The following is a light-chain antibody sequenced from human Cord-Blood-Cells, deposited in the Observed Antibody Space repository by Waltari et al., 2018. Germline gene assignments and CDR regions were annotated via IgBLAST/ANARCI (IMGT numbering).Light chain of an antibody. Sequence: IRRTQSPSSLSASVGSRVTISCRASQSISSYLNWYQQKPGKAPKLLIYAASSLQSGVPSRFSGSGSGTDFTLTISSLQPEDFATYYCQQSYSTPPGTFGGGTKVEIK. CDR3: QQSYSTPPGT. CDR1: QSISSY. CDR2: AAS. V-gene: IGKV1-39*01. J-gene: IGKJ4*01.